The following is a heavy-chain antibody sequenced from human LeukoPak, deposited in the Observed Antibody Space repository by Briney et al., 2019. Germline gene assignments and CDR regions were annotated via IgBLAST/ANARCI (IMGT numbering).Heavy chain of an antibody. D-gene: IGHD3-10*01. CDR2: ISGSGGST. CDR1: GFTFSNAW. Sequence: GGSLRLSCAASGFTFSNAWMSWVRQAPGKGLEWVSAISGSGGSTYYADSVKGRFTISRDNAKNSLYLQMNSLRAEDTAVYYCTRLSEMLRGPQVIYYFEYWGQGTLVTVSS. CDR3: TRLSEMLRGPQVIYYFEY. V-gene: IGHV3-21*01. J-gene: IGHJ4*02.